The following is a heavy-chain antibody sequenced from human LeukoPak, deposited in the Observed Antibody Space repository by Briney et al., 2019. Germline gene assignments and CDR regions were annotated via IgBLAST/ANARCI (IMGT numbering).Heavy chain of an antibody. Sequence: GGSLRLACAASGFTFSSYSMQWVRQAPGKGLEWVSHISSSGSTIYYADSVKGRFTISRDNAKESLYLQMSSLRDEDTAVYYCVFPYWQDLDHWGQGTLVTVSS. CDR3: VFPYWQDLDH. CDR2: ISSSGSTI. V-gene: IGHV3-48*02. J-gene: IGHJ4*02. D-gene: IGHD2-15*01. CDR1: GFTFSSYS.